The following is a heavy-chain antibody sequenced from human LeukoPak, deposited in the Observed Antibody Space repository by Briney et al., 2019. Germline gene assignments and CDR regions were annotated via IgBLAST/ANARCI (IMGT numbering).Heavy chain of an antibody. CDR3: ARLRSPTDY. D-gene: IGHD4-17*01. CDR1: GFTFSSYD. J-gene: IGHJ4*02. Sequence: GGSLRLSCAASGFTFSSYDMHWVRQAPGKGLEWVAVISYDGSNKYYADSVKGRFTISRDNAKNSLFLQMNSLRAEDTAVYYCARLRSPTDYWGQGTLVTVSS. V-gene: IGHV3-30*04. CDR2: ISYDGSNK.